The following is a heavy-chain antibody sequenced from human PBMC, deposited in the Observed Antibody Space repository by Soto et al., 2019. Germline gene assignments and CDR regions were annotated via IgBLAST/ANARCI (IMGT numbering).Heavy chain of an antibody. D-gene: IGHD4-17*01. Sequence: GGSLRLSCAASGFTFSSYSMNWVRQAPGKGLEWVSSISSSSSYIYYADSVKGRFTISRDNAKNSLYLQMNSLRAEDTAVYYCARDSHDYGDYGDAFDIWGQGTMVTVSS. CDR1: GFTFSSYS. J-gene: IGHJ3*02. CDR2: ISSSSSYI. CDR3: ARDSHDYGDYGDAFDI. V-gene: IGHV3-21*01.